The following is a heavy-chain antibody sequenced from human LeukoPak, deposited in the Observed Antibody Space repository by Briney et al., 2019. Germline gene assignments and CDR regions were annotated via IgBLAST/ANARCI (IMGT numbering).Heavy chain of an antibody. Sequence: SETLSLTCTVSGGSLSSYYWSWIRQPAGRGREWIGRIYTSGSTNYNPALKSRVTMSVDTSKNQFSLKLSSVTAADTAVYYCASLAAPIDYWGQGTLVTVSS. J-gene: IGHJ4*02. CDR3: ASLAAPIDY. CDR1: GGSLSSYY. D-gene: IGHD6-13*01. CDR2: IYTSGST. V-gene: IGHV4-4*07.